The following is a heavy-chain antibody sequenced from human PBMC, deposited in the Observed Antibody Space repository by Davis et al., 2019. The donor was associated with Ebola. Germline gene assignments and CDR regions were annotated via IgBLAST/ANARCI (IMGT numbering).Heavy chain of an antibody. D-gene: IGHD6-13*01. CDR1: GFTFSSYW. Sequence: HTGGSLRLSYAASGFTFSSYWMHWVRQAPGKGLVWVSRINSDGSSTSYADSVKGRFTISRDNAKNTLYLQMNSLRAEDTAVYYCARGPSTGNSFSYWGQGTLVTVSS. CDR3: ARGPSTGNSFSY. V-gene: IGHV3-74*01. J-gene: IGHJ4*02. CDR2: INSDGSST.